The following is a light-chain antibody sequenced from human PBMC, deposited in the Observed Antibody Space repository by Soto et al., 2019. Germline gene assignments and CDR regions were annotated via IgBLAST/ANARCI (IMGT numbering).Light chain of an antibody. CDR3: SSYVGSNNLYV. Sequence: QSALTQPPSASGSPGQSVTLSCTGTSSDVGGYNYVSWYQQHPGKAPKLIIYEVSKRPSGVPDRFSGSKSGNTASLTVSGRQAEDEADYYCSSYVGSNNLYVFGTGTKLTVL. CDR2: EVS. V-gene: IGLV2-8*01. J-gene: IGLJ1*01. CDR1: SSDVGGYNY.